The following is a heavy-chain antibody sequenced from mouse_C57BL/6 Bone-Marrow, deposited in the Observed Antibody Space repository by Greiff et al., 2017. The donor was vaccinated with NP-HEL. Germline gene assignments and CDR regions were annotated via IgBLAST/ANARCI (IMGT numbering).Heavy chain of an antibody. D-gene: IGHD2-4*01. J-gene: IGHJ1*03. V-gene: IGHV14-1*01. CDR3: TTSYYDYDVWYFDV. CDR1: GFNIKDYY. Sequence: EVQGVESGAELVRPGASVKLSCTASGFNIKDYYMHWVKQRPEQGLEWIGRIDPEDGDTEYAPKFQGKATMTADTSSNTAYLQLSSLTSEDTAVYYCTTSYYDYDVWYFDVWGTGTTVTVSS. CDR2: IDPEDGDT.